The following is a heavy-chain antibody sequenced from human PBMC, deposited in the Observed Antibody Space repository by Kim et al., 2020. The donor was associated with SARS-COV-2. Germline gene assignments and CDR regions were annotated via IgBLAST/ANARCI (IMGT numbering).Heavy chain of an antibody. CDR1: GYTFTGYY. CDR2: INPNSGGT. J-gene: IGHJ4*02. D-gene: IGHD3-16*01. CDR3: ARDFRGWQDGYNDLGAY. Sequence: ASVKVSCKASGYTFTGYYMHWVRQAPGQGLEWMGWINPNSGGTNYAQKFQGRVTMTRDTSISTAYMELSRLRSDDPAVYYCARDFRGWQDGYNDLGAYWGQGTLVTVST. V-gene: IGHV1-2*02.